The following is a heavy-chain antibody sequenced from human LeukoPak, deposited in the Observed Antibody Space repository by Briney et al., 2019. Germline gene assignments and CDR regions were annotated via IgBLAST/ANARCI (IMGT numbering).Heavy chain of an antibody. Sequence: SETLSLTCAVYGGSFSGYYWSWIRQPPGKGLEWIGEINHSGSTNYNPSLKSRVTISVDTSKNQFSLKLSSVTAADTAVYYCARVLSGSYEIDYWGQGTLVTVSS. CDR2: INHSGST. J-gene: IGHJ4*02. CDR1: GGSFSGYY. CDR3: ARVLSGSYEIDY. D-gene: IGHD1-26*01. V-gene: IGHV4-34*01.